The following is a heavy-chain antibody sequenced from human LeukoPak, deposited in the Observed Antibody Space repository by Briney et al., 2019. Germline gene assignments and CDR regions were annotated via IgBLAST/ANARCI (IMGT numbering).Heavy chain of an antibody. D-gene: IGHD3-3*01. Sequence: SETLSLTCTVSGGSISSYYWSWIRQPPGKGLEWIGYIYYSGSTNYNPSLKSRVTISVDTSKNQFSLKLSSVTAADTAVYYCAKVTIFGKGSSEYFQHWGQGTLVTVSS. V-gene: IGHV4-59*12. CDR3: AKVTIFGKGSSEYFQH. CDR2: IYYSGST. J-gene: IGHJ1*01. CDR1: GGSISSYY.